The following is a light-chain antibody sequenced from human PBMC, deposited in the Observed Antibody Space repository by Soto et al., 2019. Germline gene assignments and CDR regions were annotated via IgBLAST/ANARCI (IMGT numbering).Light chain of an antibody. CDR2: GAS. CDR1: QSVTNNY. CDR3: QQYGNSPIT. J-gene: IGKJ5*01. V-gene: IGKV3-20*01. Sequence: DIVLTQSPGPLSLSPGERATLSFRSSQSVTNNYLAWYQQKPGQAPRLLIDGASSRATGVPDRFSGTGSGTDFTLTISRLEPEDFAVFYCQQYGNSPITFGQGTRLEIK.